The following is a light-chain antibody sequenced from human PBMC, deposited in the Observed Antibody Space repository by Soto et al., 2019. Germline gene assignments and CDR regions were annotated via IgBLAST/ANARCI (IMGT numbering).Light chain of an antibody. CDR1: RSNIGSNT. J-gene: IGLJ3*02. CDR3: AAWDDSLNGGV. CDR2: SNN. Sequence: SVLTQPPSASGTPGQRVTISCSGSRSNIGSNTVNWYQQLPGTAPKLLIYSNNQRPSGVPDRFSGSKSGTSASLAISGLQSEDEADYYCAAWDDSLNGGVFGGGTKVTVL. V-gene: IGLV1-44*01.